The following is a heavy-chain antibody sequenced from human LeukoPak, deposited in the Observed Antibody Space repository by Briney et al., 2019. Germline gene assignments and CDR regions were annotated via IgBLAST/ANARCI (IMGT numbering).Heavy chain of an antibody. CDR1: GFTFSDYW. Sequence: PGGSLRLSCTASGFTFSDYWMHWVRQAPGKELVWVSRTNTDGSSTTYADSVKGRSTISRDNAKNTVYLEMNSLRAEDTAVYYCARGMTYYYGSGKFDYWGQGSLVTVSS. CDR3: ARGMTYYYGSGKFDY. V-gene: IGHV3-74*01. CDR2: TNTDGSST. J-gene: IGHJ4*02. D-gene: IGHD3-10*01.